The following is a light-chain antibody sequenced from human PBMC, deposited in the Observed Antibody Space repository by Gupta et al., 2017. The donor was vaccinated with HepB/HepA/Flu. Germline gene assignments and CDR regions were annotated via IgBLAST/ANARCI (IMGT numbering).Light chain of an antibody. Sequence: EIVMTHSPATLSVSPGERATLSCRASQSVSSSLAWYQQKPGQAPRLLIHGSSTRATGIPARFSGSGSGTEFTLTISSLQSEDFAVYCCQHDHYCPFTFGRGTKVDIK. CDR1: QSVSSS. J-gene: IGKJ4*01. V-gene: IGKV3-15*01. CDR3: QHDHYCPFT. CDR2: GSS.